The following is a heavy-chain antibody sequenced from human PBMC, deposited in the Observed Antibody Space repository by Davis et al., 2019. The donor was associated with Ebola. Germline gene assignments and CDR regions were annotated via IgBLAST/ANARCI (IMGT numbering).Heavy chain of an antibody. V-gene: IGHV3-30-3*01. D-gene: IGHD1-26*01. Sequence: GESLKISCVASGFNFRTYAMHWVRQAPGKGLRWVAVISHDGTNKYYADSVKGRFTVSRDNSKNTVYLEMNGLRPEDTALYYCARSTWMGATPLDYWGQGTLVTVSS. CDR2: ISHDGTNK. J-gene: IGHJ4*02. CDR3: ARSTWMGATPLDY. CDR1: GFNFRTYA.